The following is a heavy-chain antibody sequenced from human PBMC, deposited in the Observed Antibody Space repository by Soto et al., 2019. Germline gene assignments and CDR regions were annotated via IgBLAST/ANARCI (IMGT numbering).Heavy chain of an antibody. CDR2: INGRGDRA. Sequence: PGGSLRLSCSASGFTFNDFAMSWVRQAPGKGLEWVSIINGRGDRAYYADSVKGRFTISRDNSKNTLDLHLNSLRDDDTAVYYCAKDSRWETPRYTFDSWGQGALVTVSS. D-gene: IGHD1-26*01. CDR1: GFTFNDFA. J-gene: IGHJ4*02. CDR3: AKDSRWETPRYTFDS. V-gene: IGHV3-23*01.